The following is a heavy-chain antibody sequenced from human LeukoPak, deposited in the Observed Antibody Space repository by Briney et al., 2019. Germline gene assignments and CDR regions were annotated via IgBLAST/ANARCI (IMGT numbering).Heavy chain of an antibody. Sequence: SETLSLTCTVSGGSISSYYWSWIRQPPGKGLEWIGYTYYSGSTNYNPSLKSRVTISVDTSKNQFSLKLSSVTAADTAVYYCARSKTHYDILTGRRPDAFDIWGQGTMVTVSS. D-gene: IGHD3-9*01. CDR2: TYYSGST. V-gene: IGHV4-59*01. J-gene: IGHJ3*02. CDR3: ARSKTHYDILTGRRPDAFDI. CDR1: GGSISSYY.